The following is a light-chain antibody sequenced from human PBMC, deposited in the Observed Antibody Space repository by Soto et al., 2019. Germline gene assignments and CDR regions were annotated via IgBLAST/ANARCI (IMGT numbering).Light chain of an antibody. J-gene: IGKJ4*01. V-gene: IGKV3-15*01. CDR3: QEYIRWPLT. Sequence: EMVMTQSPATLYVSPGESATLSCRASQSVGSNLAWYQQKPGQAPRLLIYGASTRATGTPTRFSGSGSGTDFTLSISSLQSEDFAVYYCQEYIRWPLTFGGGTKVEIK. CDR1: QSVGSN. CDR2: GAS.